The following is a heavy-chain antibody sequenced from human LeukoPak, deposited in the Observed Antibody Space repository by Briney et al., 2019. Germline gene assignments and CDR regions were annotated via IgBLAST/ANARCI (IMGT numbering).Heavy chain of an antibody. Sequence: SETLSLTCTVSGASISSSYWSWIRQPPGKGLEWIGYIHYTGTTNYNPSLKSRVAISVDTSKNQFSLRLSSVTAADTAVYYCARFAPMGYYFDYWGQGTLVTVSS. D-gene: IGHD5-24*01. V-gene: IGHV4-59*01. CDR2: IHYTGTT. CDR3: ARFAPMGYYFDY. J-gene: IGHJ4*02. CDR1: GASISSSY.